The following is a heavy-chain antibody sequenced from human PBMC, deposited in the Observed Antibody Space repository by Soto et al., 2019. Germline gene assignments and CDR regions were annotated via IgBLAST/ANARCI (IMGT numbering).Heavy chain of an antibody. CDR2: ISSHGDTT. CDR3: ERDPYDFWSGFPPTIWLHT. D-gene: IGHD3-3*01. Sequence: GGSLRLSCAASGFLFSSYAMNWVRQAPGKGLEWVSSISSHGDTTYYAESVRGRFTISRDNSKNTLFLQMNSLRAGDTAVYFCERDPYDFWSGFPPTIWLHTWGQGTLVTVSS. CDR1: GFLFSSYA. V-gene: IGHV3-23*01. J-gene: IGHJ5*02.